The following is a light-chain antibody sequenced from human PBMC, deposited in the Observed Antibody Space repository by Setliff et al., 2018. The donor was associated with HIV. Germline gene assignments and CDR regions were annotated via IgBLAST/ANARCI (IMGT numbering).Light chain of an antibody. CDR2: EVS. CDR3: SSYTSSSPLYV. CDR1: SSDVGGYNY. V-gene: IGLV2-14*01. J-gene: IGLJ1*01. Sequence: QSVLTQPASVSGSPGQSITISCTGTSSDVGGYNYVSWYQQHPGKAPKIMIYEVSNRPAGVSDRFSGSKSGNPASLTISGLQTEDEADYFCSSYTSSSPLYVFGTGTKVTVL.